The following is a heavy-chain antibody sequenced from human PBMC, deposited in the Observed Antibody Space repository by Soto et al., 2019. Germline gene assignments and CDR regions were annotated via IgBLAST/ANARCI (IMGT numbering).Heavy chain of an antibody. CDR3: ARDSPPVDY. Sequence: QVQLVQSGAEVKKPGASVKVSCKASGYTFSNYGISWVRQAPGQGLEWMGWISAYNGNTKYAKKLQGRVTMTTDTSTSTAEMELRSLRSDDTAVYYCARDSPPVDYWGQGTLVTVSS. V-gene: IGHV1-18*01. J-gene: IGHJ4*02. CDR2: ISAYNGNT. CDR1: GYTFSNYG.